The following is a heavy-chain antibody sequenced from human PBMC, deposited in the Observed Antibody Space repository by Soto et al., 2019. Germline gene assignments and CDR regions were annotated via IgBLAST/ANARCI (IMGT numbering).Heavy chain of an antibody. CDR2: ISAYNGST. V-gene: IGHV1-18*01. D-gene: IGHD2-2*01. Sequence: QVQLVQSGAEVKKPGASVKVSCKASGYTFTSYGISWVRQAPGQGLEWMGWISAYNGSTNYAQKLQGRVTMTTDTSTSTAYMELRSLRSDDTAVYYCATVYCSSTSCYHYYYGMDVWGQGTTVTVSS. CDR1: GYTFTSYG. J-gene: IGHJ6*02. CDR3: ATVYCSSTSCYHYYYGMDV.